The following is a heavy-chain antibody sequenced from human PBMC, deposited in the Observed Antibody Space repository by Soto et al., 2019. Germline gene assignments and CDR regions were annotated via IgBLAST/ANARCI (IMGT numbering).Heavy chain of an antibody. CDR1: GYTFPNYG. Sequence: QVQLVQSGPEVKKPGASVKVSCKASGYTFPNYGINWVRQAPGQGLEWMGWINPYDGYTNYAQKFQGRVTMTTETSTTTAYMELKTLRADDTAVYYCARAVLTTGHNGGDWFDPWGQGTLVTVSS. CDR2: INPYDGYT. J-gene: IGHJ5*02. V-gene: IGHV1-18*01. CDR3: ARAVLTTGHNGGDWFDP. D-gene: IGHD1-1*01.